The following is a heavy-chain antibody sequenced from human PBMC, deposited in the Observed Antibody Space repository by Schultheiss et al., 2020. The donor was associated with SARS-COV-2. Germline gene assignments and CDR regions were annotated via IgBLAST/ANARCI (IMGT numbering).Heavy chain of an antibody. V-gene: IGHV4-61*02. CDR1: GGSISSGTYY. CDR3: ARGSYDYIWGSPNWFDP. Sequence: SETLSLTCTVSGGSISSGTYYWSWIRQPAGKGLEWIGRIYISGSTNYNPSLKSRVTISVDTSKNQFSLKLSSVTAADTAVYYCARGSYDYIWGSPNWFDPWGQGTLVTVSS. J-gene: IGHJ5*02. D-gene: IGHD3-16*01. CDR2: IYISGST.